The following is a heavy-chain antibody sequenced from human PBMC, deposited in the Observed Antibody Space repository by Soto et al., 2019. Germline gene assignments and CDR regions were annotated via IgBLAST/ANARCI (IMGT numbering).Heavy chain of an antibody. J-gene: IGHJ6*02. V-gene: IGHV3-23*01. Sequence: GGSLRLSCAASGFTFSGYAMTWVRQAPGKGLEWVSALTPGGETTYHIDSVKGRFTISRDNAKNTLYLQMNSLRAEDTAVYYCGKYSGGYPVYNGMNVWGQGTTVT. CDR3: GKYSGGYPVYNGMNV. CDR2: LTPGGETT. CDR1: GFTFSGYA. D-gene: IGHD1-26*01.